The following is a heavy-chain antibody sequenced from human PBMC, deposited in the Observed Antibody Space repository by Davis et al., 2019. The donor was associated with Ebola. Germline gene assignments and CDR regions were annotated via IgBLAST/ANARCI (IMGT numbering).Heavy chain of an antibody. D-gene: IGHD2-15*01. CDR2: LHYGGNS. V-gene: IGHV4-39*01. Sequence: PSETLSLTCPVSGGSVAATSHFWGCVRQPPGQGLEWVGPLHYGGNSYSHPSVRGRISLSVDSSTNQFSLNFFSVTATDTAMYFCARVRQEAANDYWGQGIMVTVS. CDR1: GGSVAATSHF. J-gene: IGHJ4*02. CDR3: ARVRQEAANDY.